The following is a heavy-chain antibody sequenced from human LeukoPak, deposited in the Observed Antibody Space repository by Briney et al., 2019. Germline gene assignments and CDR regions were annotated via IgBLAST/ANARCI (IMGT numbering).Heavy chain of an antibody. CDR3: AVIWSGYYSTFDY. J-gene: IGHJ4*02. CDR2: IYYSGST. D-gene: IGHD3-3*01. Sequence: SETLSLTCTVSGDSISSSSYYWGWIRQPPGKGLEWIGSIYYSGSTYYNPSLKSRVTISVDTSKNQLSLKLSSVTAADTAVYYCAVIWSGYYSTFDYWGQGTLVTVSS. CDR1: GDSISSSSYY. V-gene: IGHV4-39*07.